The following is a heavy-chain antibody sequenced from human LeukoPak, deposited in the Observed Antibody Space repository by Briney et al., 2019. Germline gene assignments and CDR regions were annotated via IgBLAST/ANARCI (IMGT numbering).Heavy chain of an antibody. CDR3: AMTTVAYFDY. D-gene: IGHD4-23*01. CDR2: IYYSGST. V-gene: IGHV4-30-4*01. Sequence: SETLSLTCTVSGGSISSGDYYWSWIRQPPGKGLEWIGYIYYSGSTYYNPSLKSRVTISVDTSKNQSSLKLSSVTAADTAVYYCAMTTVAYFDYWGQGTLVTVSS. J-gene: IGHJ4*02. CDR1: GGSISSGDYY.